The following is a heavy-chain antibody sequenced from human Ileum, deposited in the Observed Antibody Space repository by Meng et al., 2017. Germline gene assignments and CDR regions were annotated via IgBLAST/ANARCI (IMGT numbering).Heavy chain of an antibody. CDR2: IYHTGGT. V-gene: IGHV4-4*02. D-gene: IGHD2-15*01. Sequence: QVQLQESGPGLVKSSGTLPLTCAVAGGSISISNWWTWVRQPPEKGLEWIGEIYHTGGTNYNPSLKRRVTISVDKSKNQFSLEVTSVTAADTAVYYCARVRCASVSCYGDSYFDYWGQGILVTVSS. CDR1: GGSISISNW. J-gene: IGHJ4*02. CDR3: ARVRCASVSCYGDSYFDY.